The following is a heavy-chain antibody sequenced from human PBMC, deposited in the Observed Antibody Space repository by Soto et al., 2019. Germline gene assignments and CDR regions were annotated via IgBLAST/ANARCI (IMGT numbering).Heavy chain of an antibody. Sequence: ESGGGLVQPGGSLRLSCAASGFTFSSYAMTWVRRAPGKGLEWVSAISGSGNTTYYADSVKGRFTISRDSSKNTLYLQMNSLRAEDTAVYFCAKDLSSSWYPQYWGQGTRVTVSS. CDR2: ISGSGNTT. CDR3: AKDLSSSWYPQY. D-gene: IGHD6-13*01. J-gene: IGHJ4*02. V-gene: IGHV3-23*01. CDR1: GFTFSSYA.